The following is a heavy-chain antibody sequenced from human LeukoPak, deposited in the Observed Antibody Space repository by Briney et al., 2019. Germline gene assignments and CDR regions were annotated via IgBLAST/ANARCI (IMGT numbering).Heavy chain of an antibody. V-gene: IGHV3-66*01. CDR1: GFTVSSNS. J-gene: IGHJ4*02. CDR2: LYSGATT. D-gene: IGHD6-13*01. Sequence: GGSLRLSCAASGFTVSSNSMSWVRQAPGKGLEWVSILYSGATTYYADSVKDRFTIFRDTSKNTLYLQMNSLRAEDTAVYFCANGGGSSWFDYWGQGTLVTVSS. CDR3: ANGGGSSWFDY.